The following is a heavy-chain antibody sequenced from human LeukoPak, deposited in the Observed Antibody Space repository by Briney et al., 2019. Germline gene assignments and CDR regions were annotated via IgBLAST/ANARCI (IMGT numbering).Heavy chain of an antibody. CDR1: GGSVSSGNYY. CDR3: ARADYYHYGMDV. CDR2: IYYSGST. V-gene: IGHV4-61*01. J-gene: IGHJ6*04. Sequence: SETLSLTCSVSGGSVSSGNYYWSWIRQPPGKGLEWIGYIYYSGSTNYNPSLKSRVTISVDTLKNQFSLKLRSMIAADTAVYYCARADYYHYGMDVWGKGTTVTVSS.